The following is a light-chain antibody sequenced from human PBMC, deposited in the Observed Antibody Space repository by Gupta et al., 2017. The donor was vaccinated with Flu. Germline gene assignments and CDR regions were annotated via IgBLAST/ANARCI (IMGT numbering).Light chain of an antibody. CDR1: SCNIGADFD. CDR2: ANS. J-gene: IGLJ1*01. CDR3: QYSDSSLGGGV. Sequence: VTISCTGSSCNIGADFDVHWYQQLQATAAKLLIDANSNRPSGVPDRSAGYKAGTSASPVTTGLQAEDEEDDYCQYSDSSLGGGVFGAGTKVTVL. V-gene: IGLV1-40*01.